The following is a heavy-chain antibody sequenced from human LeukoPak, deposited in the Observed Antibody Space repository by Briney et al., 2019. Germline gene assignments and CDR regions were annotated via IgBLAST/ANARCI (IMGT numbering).Heavy chain of an antibody. CDR2: INPNSGGT. V-gene: IGHV1-2*02. CDR3: ETRDIVTAERVD. J-gene: IGHJ4*02. Sequence: EASVTVSCKASRFTFTGYYMNWVRQAPGQGLEWMGWINPNSGGTNYAQKFQGRVTMTRDTSISTAYMELSRLRSDDTAVYYCETRDIVTAERVDWGRGTLVTVSS. CDR1: RFTFTGYY. D-gene: IGHD5-12*01.